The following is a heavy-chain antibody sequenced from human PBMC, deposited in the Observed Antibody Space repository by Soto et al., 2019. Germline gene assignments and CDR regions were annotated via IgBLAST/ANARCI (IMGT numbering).Heavy chain of an antibody. CDR3: ARGLECRGYCLDKPTWLAP. Sequence: QVQLVQSGAEVKKPGSSVKVSCKASGGTFSTYTFSWVRQAPGQGLEWMGRIIPIFGTPYYAQNFQGRVTITADKSTSTVYMELSRLRSDDTAVYFCARGLECRGYCLDKPTWLAPWGQGTLVTVSS. J-gene: IGHJ5*02. CDR1: GGTFSTYT. D-gene: IGHD2-15*01. CDR2: IIPIFGTP. V-gene: IGHV1-69*06.